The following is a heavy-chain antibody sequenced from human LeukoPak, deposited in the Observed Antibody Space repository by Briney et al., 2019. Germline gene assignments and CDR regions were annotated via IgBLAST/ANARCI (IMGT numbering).Heavy chain of an antibody. CDR3: ARDYWNGGKWFDP. V-gene: IGHV3-21*01. D-gene: IGHD1-1*01. J-gene: IGHJ5*02. CDR2: ISSTSGYI. CDR1: GFTFSSYS. Sequence: GGSLRLSCAASGFTFSSYSMNWVRQAPGKGLEWVSSISSTSGYIYYADSVRGRFTISRDNAKNSLYLQMNSLRSGDTALYYCARDYWNGGKWFDPWGQGTLVTVSS.